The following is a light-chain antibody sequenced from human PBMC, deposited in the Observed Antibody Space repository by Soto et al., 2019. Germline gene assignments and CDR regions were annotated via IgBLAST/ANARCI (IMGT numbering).Light chain of an antibody. V-gene: IGKV3-15*01. CDR1: QCVSSN. CDR3: QQYNVWSLT. Sequence: EIEMTQSPATLSVSPGARATLSCRASQCVSSNLAWYHQKPRQTPQLLIYVASTRATGIPARFGGSGSGTEFNLTSSLLKDEDCAVYYCQQYNVWSLTFGGGTKVEFK. CDR2: VAS. J-gene: IGKJ4*01.